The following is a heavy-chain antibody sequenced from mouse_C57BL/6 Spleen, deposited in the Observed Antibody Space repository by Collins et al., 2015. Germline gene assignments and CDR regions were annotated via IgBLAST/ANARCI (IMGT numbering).Heavy chain of an antibody. CDR1: GYSITSDYA. D-gene: IGHD1-1*01. J-gene: IGHJ2*01. Sequence: DVQLQESGPGLVKPSQSLSLTCTVTGYSITSDYAWNWIRQFPGNKLEWMGYISYSGSTSYNPSLKSRISITRDTSKNQFFLQLNSVTTEDTATYYCARWGTTVVEYYFDYWGQGTTLTVSS. CDR3: ARWGTTVVEYYFDY. V-gene: IGHV3-2*02. CDR2: ISYSGST.